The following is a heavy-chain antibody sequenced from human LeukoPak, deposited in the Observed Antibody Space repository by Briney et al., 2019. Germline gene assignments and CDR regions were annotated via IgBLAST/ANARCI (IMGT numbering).Heavy chain of an antibody. CDR3: ARDRIAAAGNYYYYGMDV. CDR1: GGSVSSDIYY. Sequence: SQTLSLTCTVSGGSVSSDIYYWSWIRQPPGEGLEWIGYVYYSGSTYYNPSLKSRVTISVDTSKNQFSLKLSSVTAADTAVYYCARDRIAAAGNYYYYGMDVWGQGTTVTVSS. J-gene: IGHJ6*02. CDR2: VYYSGST. D-gene: IGHD6-13*01. V-gene: IGHV4-61*01.